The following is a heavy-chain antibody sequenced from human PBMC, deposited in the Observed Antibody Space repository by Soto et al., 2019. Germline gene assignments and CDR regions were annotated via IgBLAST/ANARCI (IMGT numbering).Heavy chain of an antibody. D-gene: IGHD3-3*01. CDR3: ARGDPLRFSTASFDY. V-gene: IGHV3-30-3*01. CDR1: GFTFSSYA. Sequence: GGSLRLSCAASGFTFSSYAMHWVRQAPGKGLEWVAVISYDGSNKYYADSVKGRFTISRDNSKNTLYLQMNSLRAEDTAVYYCARGDPLRFSTASFDYWGQGTLVTVSS. J-gene: IGHJ4*02. CDR2: ISYDGSNK.